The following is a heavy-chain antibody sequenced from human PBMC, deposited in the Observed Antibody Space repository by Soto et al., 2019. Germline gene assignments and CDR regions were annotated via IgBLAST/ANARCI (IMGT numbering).Heavy chain of an antibody. CDR3: AREGSGWSVNDAFDI. Sequence: LSETLSLTCTVSGGSISSYYWSWIRQPPGKGLEWIGYIYYSGSTNYNPSLKSRVTISVDTSKNQFSLKLSSVTAADTAVYYCAREGSGWSVNDAFDIWGQGTTVTVSS. V-gene: IGHV4-59*01. J-gene: IGHJ3*02. CDR1: GGSISSYY. CDR2: IYYSGST. D-gene: IGHD6-19*01.